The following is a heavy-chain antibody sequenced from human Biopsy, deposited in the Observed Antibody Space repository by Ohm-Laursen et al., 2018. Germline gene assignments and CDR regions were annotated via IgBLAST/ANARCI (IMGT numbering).Heavy chain of an antibody. J-gene: IGHJ6*02. V-gene: IGHV2-70*16. CDR2: IDWDDAQ. CDR1: GFSLNTRGMS. CDR3: ARIPILVVPAAIVYRHRRHLQGLDV. Sequence: TQTLTLTCSLSGFSLNTRGMSVTWIRQPPGKALEWLARIDWDDAQLYNGPLKTRLTISKDTSENHGVLTLSDMDPVDTATYYCARIPILVVPAAIVYRHRRHLQGLDVWGQGTTVIVSS. D-gene: IGHD2-2*02.